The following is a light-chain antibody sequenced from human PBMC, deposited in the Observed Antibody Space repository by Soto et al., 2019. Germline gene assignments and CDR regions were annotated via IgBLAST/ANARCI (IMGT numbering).Light chain of an antibody. Sequence: IQLTQSPSSLSASVGDRVTITCRASQDSTKYLAWYQQKPGKAPNLLIYDASTLHSGVPSRFSGSGSGTDFTLTVSGLHPEDFATYYCQQLSSYPSTFGGGTKVEIK. J-gene: IGKJ4*01. V-gene: IGKV1-9*01. CDR2: DAS. CDR1: QDSTKY. CDR3: QQLSSYPST.